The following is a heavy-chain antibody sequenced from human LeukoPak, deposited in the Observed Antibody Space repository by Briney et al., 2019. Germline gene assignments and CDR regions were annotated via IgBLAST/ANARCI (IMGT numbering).Heavy chain of an antibody. D-gene: IGHD1-26*01. CDR1: GGTFNSYG. CDR2: VIPILGTA. Sequence: GASVKVSCKASGGTFNSYGIIWVRQAPGQGLEWMGGVIPILGTANYAQKFQGRVTITADESTSTAYMELSSLRSEDTAVYYCARVNRGSYYDYYYYYMDVWGKGTTVTISS. J-gene: IGHJ6*03. V-gene: IGHV1-69*13. CDR3: ARVNRGSYYDYYYYYMDV.